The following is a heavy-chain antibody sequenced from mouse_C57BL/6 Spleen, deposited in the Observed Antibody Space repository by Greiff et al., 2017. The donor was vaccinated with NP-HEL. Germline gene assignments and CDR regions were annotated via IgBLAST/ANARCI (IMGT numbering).Heavy chain of an antibody. D-gene: IGHD2-4*01. V-gene: IGHV14-3*01. CDR2: IDPANGNT. J-gene: IGHJ2*01. CDR3: ARKIYYEGYYFDY. Sequence: VHVKQSVTELVRPGASVKLSCTASGFTIKNTYMHWVKQRPEQGLEWIGRIDPANGNTKYAPKFQGKATITADTSSNTAYLQLSSLTSEDTAIYYCARKIYYEGYYFDYWGQGTTLTVSS. CDR1: GFTIKNTY.